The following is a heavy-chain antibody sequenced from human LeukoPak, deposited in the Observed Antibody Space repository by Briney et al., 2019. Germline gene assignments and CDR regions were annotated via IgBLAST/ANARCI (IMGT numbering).Heavy chain of an antibody. V-gene: IGHV4-34*01. CDR2: INHSGST. Sequence: PSETLSLTCAVYGGPFSGYYWSWIRQPPGKGLEWIGEINHSGSTNYNPSLKSRVTISVDTSKNQFSLKLSSVTAADTAVYYCARSRGTPDYWGQGTLVTVSS. CDR1: GGPFSGYY. D-gene: IGHD2-15*01. J-gene: IGHJ4*02. CDR3: ARSRGTPDY.